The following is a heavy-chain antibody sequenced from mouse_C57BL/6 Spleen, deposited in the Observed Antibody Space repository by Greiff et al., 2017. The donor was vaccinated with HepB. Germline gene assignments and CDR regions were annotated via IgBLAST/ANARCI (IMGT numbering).Heavy chain of an antibody. CDR2: ISDGGSYT. J-gene: IGHJ4*01. CDR1: GFTFSSYA. CDR3: ARGPYSNYAMDY. V-gene: IGHV5-4*03. Sequence: DVKLVESGGGLVKPGGSLKLSCAASGFTFSSYAMSWVRQTPEKRLEWVATISDGGSYTYYPDNVKGRFTISRDNAKNNLYLQMSNLKSEDTAMYYCARGPYSNYAMDYWGQGTSVTVSS. D-gene: IGHD2-5*01.